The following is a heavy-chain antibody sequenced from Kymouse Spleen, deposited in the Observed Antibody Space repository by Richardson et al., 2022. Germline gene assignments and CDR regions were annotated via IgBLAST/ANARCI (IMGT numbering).Heavy chain of an antibody. Sequence: EVQLVESGGGLVQPGGSLKLSCAASGFTFSGSAMHWVRQASGKGLEWVGRIRSKANSYATAYAASVKGRFTISRDDSKNTAYLQMNSLKTEDTAVYYCTSGITGTPLIFDYWGQGTLVTVSS. J-gene: IGHJ4*02. D-gene: IGHD1-7*01. V-gene: IGHV3-73*02. CDR1: GFTFSGSA. CDR3: TSGITGTPLIFDY. CDR2: IRSKANSYAT.